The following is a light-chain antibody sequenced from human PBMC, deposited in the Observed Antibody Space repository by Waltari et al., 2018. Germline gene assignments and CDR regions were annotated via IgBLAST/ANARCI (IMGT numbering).Light chain of an antibody. Sequence: EIVLTQSPATLSVSPGGRATLSCRASQSVTTNLAWYQQRPGQAPSLLIYDASTRPTGAPARSSGGSCGTELAHTIGTLQSTDFEVYDCQQYVDWSFGQGTKLELK. CDR3: QQYVDWS. V-gene: IGKV3-15*01. CDR2: DAS. CDR1: QSVTTN. J-gene: IGKJ2*01.